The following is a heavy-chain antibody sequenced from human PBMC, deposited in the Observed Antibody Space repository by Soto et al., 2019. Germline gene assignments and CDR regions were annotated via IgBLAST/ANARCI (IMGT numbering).Heavy chain of an antibody. CDR1: GFTFDDYA. Sequence: GGSLRLSCAASGFTFDDYAMHWVRQAPGKGLEWVSGISWNSGSIGYADSVRGRFTISRDNAKNSLYLQMNSLRAEDTALYYCAKDVSSSGWYEGNYFDYWGQETLVTVSS. CDR3: AKDVSSSGWYEGNYFDY. V-gene: IGHV3-9*01. J-gene: IGHJ4*02. D-gene: IGHD6-19*01. CDR2: ISWNSGSI.